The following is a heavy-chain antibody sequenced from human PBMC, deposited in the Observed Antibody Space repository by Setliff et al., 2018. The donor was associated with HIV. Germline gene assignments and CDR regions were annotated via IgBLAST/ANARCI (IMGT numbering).Heavy chain of an antibody. CDR2: INVGNGDT. CDR1: GYTFNTYG. Sequence: SVKVSCKASGYTFNTYGISWVRQAPGQSLEWMGWINVGNGDTKYSQDLQGRITITRDTSANTAYMELSRLRSDDTAVYFCARGALLAVFDFDHWGHGTLVTVSS. D-gene: IGHD3-10*01. V-gene: IGHV1-3*01. J-gene: IGHJ4*01. CDR3: ARGALLAVFDFDH.